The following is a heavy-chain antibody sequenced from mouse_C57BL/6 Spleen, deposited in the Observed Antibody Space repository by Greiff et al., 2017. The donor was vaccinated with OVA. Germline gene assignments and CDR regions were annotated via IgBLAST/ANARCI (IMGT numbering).Heavy chain of an antibody. CDR3: AREGTLLPRFAY. D-gene: IGHD1-1*01. J-gene: IGHJ3*01. V-gene: IGHV1-59*01. Sequence: QVQLQQPGAELVRPGTSVKLSCKASGYTFTSYWMHWVKQRPGQGLEWIGVIDPSDSYTNYNQKFKGKATLTVDTSSSTAYMQLSSLTSEDSAVYYCAREGTLLPRFAYWGQGTLVTVSA. CDR2: IDPSDSYT. CDR1: GYTFTSYW.